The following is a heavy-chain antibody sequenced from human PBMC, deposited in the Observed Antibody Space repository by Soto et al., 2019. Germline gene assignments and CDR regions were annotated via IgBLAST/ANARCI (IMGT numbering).Heavy chain of an antibody. J-gene: IGHJ4*02. CDR1: GFTFSSYG. D-gene: IGHD2-21*01. V-gene: IGHV3-33*01. Sequence: GGSLRLSCAASGFTFSSYGMHWVRQAPGKGLEWVAVIWYDGSNKYYADSVKGRFTISRDNSKNTLYLQMNSLRAEDTAVYYCARTHGGDGYNVDYWGQGTLVTVSS. CDR2: IWYDGSNK. CDR3: ARTHGGDGYNVDY.